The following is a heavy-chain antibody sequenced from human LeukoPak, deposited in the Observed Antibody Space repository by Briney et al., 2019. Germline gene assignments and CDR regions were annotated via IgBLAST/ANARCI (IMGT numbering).Heavy chain of an antibody. CDR2: IYYSGST. J-gene: IGHJ4*02. V-gene: IGHV4-59*08. CDR3: ARQNELTELDY. D-gene: IGHD4/OR15-4a*01. Sequence: SETLSLTRTVSGGSLGSYYWSLVRQPPREGLEWIGYIYYSGSTNYNPSLKSRATISVDTSKNQFSLKLSSVTAADTAVYYCARQNELTELDYWGQGTLVTVSS. CDR1: GGSLGSYY.